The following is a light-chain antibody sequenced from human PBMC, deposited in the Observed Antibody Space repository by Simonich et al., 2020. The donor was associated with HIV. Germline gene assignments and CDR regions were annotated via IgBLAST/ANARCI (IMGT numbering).Light chain of an antibody. CDR3: QQYHHLPLT. V-gene: IGKV1-33*01. CDR2: DAS. CDR1: QDISNS. J-gene: IGKJ4*01. Sequence: DIQMTQSPSFLSASVGDRVTITCQASQDISNSLNWYLQKPGKAPKLLIFDASNLETGVPSRFSGSASGTDFTFTISSLQPEDIATYYCQQYHHLPLTFAGGTKVEIK.